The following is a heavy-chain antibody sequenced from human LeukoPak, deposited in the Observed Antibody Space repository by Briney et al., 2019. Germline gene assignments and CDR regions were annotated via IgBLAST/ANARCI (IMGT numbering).Heavy chain of an antibody. D-gene: IGHD3-16*02. V-gene: IGHV4-34*01. CDR1: GGSFSGYY. CDR2: INHSGST. J-gene: IGHJ4*02. CDR3: ARGRLSYYDY. Sequence: SETLSLTCAVYGGSFSGYYWSWIRQPPGKGLEWIGEINHSGSTNYNPSLKSRVTISVDTSKNHFSLKLSSVTAADTAVYYCARGRLSYYDYWGQGTLVTVSS.